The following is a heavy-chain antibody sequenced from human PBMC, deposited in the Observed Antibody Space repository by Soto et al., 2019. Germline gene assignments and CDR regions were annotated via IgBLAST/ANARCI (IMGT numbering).Heavy chain of an antibody. J-gene: IGHJ5*02. CDR2: ISGSGGST. CDR3: AKQGGIRHWFDP. D-gene: IGHD3-10*01. CDR1: GFTFSSYA. Sequence: LRLSCAASGFTFSSYAMSWVRQAPGKGLEWVSAISGSGGSTYYADSVKGRFTISRDNSKNTLYLQMNSLRAEDTAVYYCAKQGGIRHWFDPWGQGTLVTVSS. V-gene: IGHV3-23*01.